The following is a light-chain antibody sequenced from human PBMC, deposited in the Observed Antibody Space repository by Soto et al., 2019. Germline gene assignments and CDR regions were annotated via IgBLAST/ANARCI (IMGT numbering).Light chain of an antibody. CDR3: QQYNNWPLYT. Sequence: EVVMTQSPATLSVSPGERATLSCRASQSVSSNLAWYQQKPGQAPRLLIYGASTRATGIPARFSGSGSGTEFTLTISSLQSADFEVYYCQQYNNWPLYTFGQGTKLEIK. J-gene: IGKJ2*01. V-gene: IGKV3D-15*01. CDR1: QSVSSN. CDR2: GAS.